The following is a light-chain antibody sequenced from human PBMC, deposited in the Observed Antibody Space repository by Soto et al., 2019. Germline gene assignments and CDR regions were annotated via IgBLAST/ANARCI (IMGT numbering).Light chain of an antibody. CDR1: QSISSD. J-gene: IGKJ4*01. V-gene: IGKV1-39*01. CDR3: QQYYTTPIT. CDR2: GAS. Sequence: EIQMTQSPSSLSASVGDRVTITCRASQSISSDLNWYQQKPGKAPELLIYGASTLQSGVPSRFSGSGSGRDFTLTISSLQPEDVAVYYCQQYYTTPITFGGGTKVES.